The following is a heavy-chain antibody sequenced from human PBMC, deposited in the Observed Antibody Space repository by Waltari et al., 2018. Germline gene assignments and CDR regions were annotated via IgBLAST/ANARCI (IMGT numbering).Heavy chain of an antibody. CDR3: ATYVGASVGTAAFDV. Sequence: QLHLQESGPGLVKPSETLSLTCSVSGGSITSSRHYWGWIRKPPGKGLEWTGTISYSGATSYNPSLRSRVTISLDTSKNQFSLKLNSVTAADTAVYYCATYVGASVGTAAFDVWGQGTMVTAS. CDR1: GGSITSSRHY. V-gene: IGHV4-39*01. CDR2: ISYSGAT. J-gene: IGHJ3*01. D-gene: IGHD3-10*02.